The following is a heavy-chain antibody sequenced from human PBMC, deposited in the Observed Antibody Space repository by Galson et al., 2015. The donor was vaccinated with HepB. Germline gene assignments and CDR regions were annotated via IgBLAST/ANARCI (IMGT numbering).Heavy chain of an antibody. J-gene: IGHJ4*02. CDR1: GFTFSNYA. Sequence: SLRLSCAASGFTFSNYAMHWVRQAPGKGLEYVSAISSNGGSTYYADSVKGRSTISRDNSKNTLYLQMSTLRAEDTAVYYCVKASTDMVVPDYFEYWGQGTLVTVSS. V-gene: IGHV3-64D*06. CDR2: ISSNGGST. D-gene: IGHD5-18*01. CDR3: VKASTDMVVPDYFEY.